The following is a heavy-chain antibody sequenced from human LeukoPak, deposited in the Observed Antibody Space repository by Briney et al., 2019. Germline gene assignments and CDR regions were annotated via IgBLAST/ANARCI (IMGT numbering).Heavy chain of an antibody. D-gene: IGHD2-2*01. CDR2: IRYDGDNK. J-gene: IGHJ4*02. Sequence: PGGSLRLSCAASGFTFSSYGMHWVRQAPGKGLEWVAFIRYDGDNKYYADSVKGRFTISRDNPKNTLYLQMNSPRAEDTAVYYCAKDASSSLEYWGQGTLVTVSS. V-gene: IGHV3-30*02. CDR3: AKDASSSLEY. CDR1: GFTFSSYG.